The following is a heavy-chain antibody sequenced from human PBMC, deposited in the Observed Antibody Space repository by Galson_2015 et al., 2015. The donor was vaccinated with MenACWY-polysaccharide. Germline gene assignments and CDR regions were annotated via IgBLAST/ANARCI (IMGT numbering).Heavy chain of an antibody. CDR2: IFYSGDT. CDR1: GDSITSGGYY. Sequence: SLTCTFSGDSITSGGYYWGWIRQPPGKGLEWIGSIFYSGDTYYNPSLKSRVTISVDASKNQFSLKLSSVTAADTAVYYCARYCSTASCYNYFDYWGQGTLITVSS. V-gene: IGHV4-39*01. CDR3: ARYCSTASCYNYFDY. D-gene: IGHD2-2*02. J-gene: IGHJ4*02.